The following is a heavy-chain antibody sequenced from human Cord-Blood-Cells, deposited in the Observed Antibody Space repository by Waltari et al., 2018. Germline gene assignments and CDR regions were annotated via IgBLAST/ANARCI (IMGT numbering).Heavy chain of an antibody. CDR2: ISYDGSNK. Sequence: QVQLVESGGGVVQPVRSLRLSCVASGFSFSSYAMHWVRQAPGKGLEWVAVISYDGSNKYYADSVKGRFTISRDNSKNTLYLQMNSLRAEDTAVYYCARDGSPGRGSYRYNYWGQGTLVTVSS. CDR1: GFSFSSYA. V-gene: IGHV3-30*04. J-gene: IGHJ4*02. D-gene: IGHD3-16*02. CDR3: ARDGSPGRGSYRYNY.